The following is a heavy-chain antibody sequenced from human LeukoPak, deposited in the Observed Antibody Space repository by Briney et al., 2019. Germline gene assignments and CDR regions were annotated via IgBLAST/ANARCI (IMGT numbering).Heavy chain of an antibody. Sequence: ASVKVSCKVSGYTFTSYYMHWVRQAPGQGLEWMGIINPSGGSASYAQNFQGRGTMTRYTSTSTVYMVLSSLRSEDTALYYCARDFEGCSGGSCYLSLGYWGQGTLVTVSS. CDR1: GYTFTSYY. CDR3: ARDFEGCSGGSCYLSLGY. D-gene: IGHD2-15*01. CDR2: INPSGGSA. V-gene: IGHV1-46*01. J-gene: IGHJ4*02.